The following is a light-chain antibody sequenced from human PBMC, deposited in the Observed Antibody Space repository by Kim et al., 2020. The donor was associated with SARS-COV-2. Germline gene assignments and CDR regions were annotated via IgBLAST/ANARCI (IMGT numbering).Light chain of an antibody. V-gene: IGKV2-30*02. J-gene: IGKJ2*01. CDR2: KVS. CDR1: QSLVHSDGNTY. CDR3: MQGTHWPSGYT. Sequence: DVVMTQSPLSLPVSLGQPASISCRSSQSLVHSDGNTYLNWFQQRPGQSPRRLIYKVSNRDSGVPDRFSGSGSGTDFTLKISRVEAEDVATYYCMQGTHWPSGYTFVQGTNLEI.